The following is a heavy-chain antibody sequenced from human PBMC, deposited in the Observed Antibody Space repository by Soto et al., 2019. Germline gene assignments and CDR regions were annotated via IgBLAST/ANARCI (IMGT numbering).Heavy chain of an antibody. D-gene: IGHD2-15*01. V-gene: IGHV3-30-3*01. CDR2: IAYDGSNA. J-gene: IGHJ6*02. Sequence: QVQLVESGGGVVQPGGSLRLSCAASGFTFRNYAMHWVRQAPGKGLECLAVIAYDGSNAFYRDSVKGRFTISRDNSKYPLYLHMKSLRSEDTGVYYCARGDREDILVVVGARPGEYGIDIWGQGTTVTVSS. CDR3: ARGDREDILVVVGARPGEYGIDI. CDR1: GFTFRNYA.